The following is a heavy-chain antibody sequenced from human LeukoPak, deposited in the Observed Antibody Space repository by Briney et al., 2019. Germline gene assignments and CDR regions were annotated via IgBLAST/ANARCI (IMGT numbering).Heavy chain of an antibody. D-gene: IGHD6-13*01. CDR2: INHSGST. CDR3: ARGPNSSSWYYFDY. CDR1: GGSFSGYY. V-gene: IGHV4-34*01. Sequence: PSETLSLTCAVYGGSFSGYYWSWIRQPPGKGLEWIGEINHSGSTNYNPSLKSRVTISVDASKNQFFLKLSSVTAADTAVYYCARGPNSSSWYYFDYWGQGTLVTVSS. J-gene: IGHJ4*02.